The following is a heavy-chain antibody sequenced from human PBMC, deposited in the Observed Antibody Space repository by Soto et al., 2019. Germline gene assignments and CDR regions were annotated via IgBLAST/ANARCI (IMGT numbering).Heavy chain of an antibody. Sequence: PSETLSLTCTVSGGSISSSSYYWGWIRQPPGKGLEWIGSIYYSGSTYYNPSLKSRVTISVDTSKNQFSLKLSSVTAADTAVYYCASAYSNRNWFDPWGQGTLVTVSS. CDR1: GGSISSSSYY. J-gene: IGHJ5*02. V-gene: IGHV4-39*01. CDR3: ASAYSNRNWFDP. CDR2: IYYSGST. D-gene: IGHD4-4*01.